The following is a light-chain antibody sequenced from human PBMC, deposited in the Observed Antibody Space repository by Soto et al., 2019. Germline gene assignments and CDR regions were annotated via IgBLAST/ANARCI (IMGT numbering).Light chain of an antibody. CDR3: AAWDYSLSGYWV. Sequence: QSVLSQPPSASGTPGQRVTISCSGSSSNIGRNYVYWYQQVPGTAPKLLIFRNNQRPSGVPDRCSGSKSGTSASLAISGLRSEDEADYFCAAWDYSLSGYWVFGGGTKLTVL. CDR2: RNN. CDR1: SSNIGRNY. V-gene: IGLV1-47*01. J-gene: IGLJ3*02.